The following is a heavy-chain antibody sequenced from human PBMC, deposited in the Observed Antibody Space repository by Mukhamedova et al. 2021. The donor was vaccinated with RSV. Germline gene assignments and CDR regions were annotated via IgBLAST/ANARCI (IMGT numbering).Heavy chain of an antibody. Sequence: WGWIRQRAGSGLEWIGRVYTTGTTTYNPSFKSRATMSIDLSSNQFFLRLASVTAADTAVYFCASPSTGTSASAIWGQGTKVSVSA. CDR3: ASPSTGTSASAI. J-gene: IGHJ3*02. V-gene: IGHV4-59*10. D-gene: IGHD1-1*01. CDR2: VYTTGTT.